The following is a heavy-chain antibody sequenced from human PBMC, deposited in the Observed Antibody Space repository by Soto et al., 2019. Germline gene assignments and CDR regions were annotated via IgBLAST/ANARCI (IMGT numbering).Heavy chain of an antibody. V-gene: IGHV4-34*01. D-gene: IGHD3-3*01. CDR3: ASYDFWSGYLLSGAFDI. CDR2: INHSGST. J-gene: IGHJ3*02. Sequence: ASETLSLTCAVYGGSFSGYYWSWIRQPPGKGLEWIGEINHSGSTNYNPSLKSRVTISVDTSKNQFSLKLSSVTAADTAVYYCASYDFWSGYLLSGAFDIWGQGTMVTVSS. CDR1: GGSFSGYY.